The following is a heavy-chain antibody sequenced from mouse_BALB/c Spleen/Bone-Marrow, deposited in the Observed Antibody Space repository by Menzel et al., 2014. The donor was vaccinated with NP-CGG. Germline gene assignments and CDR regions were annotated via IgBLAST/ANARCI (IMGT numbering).Heavy chain of an antibody. Sequence: QVQLQQPGAELAKPGASVKMSCKASGYTFTSYWMHWVKQRPGQGLEWIGYINPSTGYTEYNQKFKDKATLTADKSSSAACMQLSSLTSEDSAVYYCARERYAGYYFDYWGQGTTLTVSS. V-gene: IGHV1-7*01. CDR2: INPSTGYT. CDR1: GYTFTSYW. D-gene: IGHD2-3*01. CDR3: ARERYAGYYFDY. J-gene: IGHJ2*01.